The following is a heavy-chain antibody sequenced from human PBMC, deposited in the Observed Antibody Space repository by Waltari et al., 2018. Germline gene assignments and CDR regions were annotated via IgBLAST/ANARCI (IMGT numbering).Heavy chain of an antibody. CDR1: GGTFSSYA. D-gene: IGHD2-2*01. Sequence: QVQLVQSGAEGKKPGSSVKVSCKASGGTFSSYAISWVRQAPGQGREWMGGIIPIFGTANYAQKFQGRFTITADESTSTAYMELSSLRSEDTAVYYCARLGYCSSTSCYGGRFYSFAYWGQGTLVTVSS. CDR2: IIPIFGTA. CDR3: ARLGYCSSTSCYGGRFYSFAY. J-gene: IGHJ4*02. V-gene: IGHV1-69*12.